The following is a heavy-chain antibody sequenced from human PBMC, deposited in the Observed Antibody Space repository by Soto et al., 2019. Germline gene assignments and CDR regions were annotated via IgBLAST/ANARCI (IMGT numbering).Heavy chain of an antibody. J-gene: IGHJ4*02. CDR2: ISYDGSNK. Sequence: GGSLRLSCAASGFTFSSYGMHWVRQAPGKGLEWVAVISYDGSNKYYADSVKGRLTISRDNSKNTLYLQMNSLRAEDTAVYYCAKLDGNDDIVVVPAARDEPYFDYWGQGTLVTVSS. V-gene: IGHV3-30*18. CDR1: GFTFSSYG. D-gene: IGHD2-2*01. CDR3: AKLDGNDDIVVVPAARDEPYFDY.